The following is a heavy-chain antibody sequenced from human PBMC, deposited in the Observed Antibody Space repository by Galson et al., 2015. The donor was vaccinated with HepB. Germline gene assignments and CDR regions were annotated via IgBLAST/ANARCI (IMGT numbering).Heavy chain of an antibody. CDR3: ARSLPLYSYGENFDY. Sequence: SLRLSCAASGFTFSSYSMNWVRQAPGKGLEWVSSISSSSSYIYYADSVKGRFTISRDNAKNSLYLQMNSLRAEDTAVYYCARSLPLYSYGENFDYWGQGTLVTVSS. J-gene: IGHJ4*02. CDR1: GFTFSSYS. D-gene: IGHD5-18*01. CDR2: ISSSSSYI. V-gene: IGHV3-21*01.